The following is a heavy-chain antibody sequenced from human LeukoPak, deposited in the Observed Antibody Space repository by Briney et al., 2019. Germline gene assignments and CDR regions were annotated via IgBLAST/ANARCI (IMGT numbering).Heavy chain of an antibody. CDR3: ARDPAAEGYFDY. CDR2: IYKSGSL. V-gene: IGHV4-61*09. Sequence: PSETLSLTCTVSGGFISSCSYYCTWIWQPAGEGLEWIGQIYKSGSLNYNPSLKSRVTVSVDTSKNQFSLKLSSVTAADTAVYYCARDPAAEGYFDYWGEGALVTVSS. D-gene: IGHD6-13*01. J-gene: IGHJ4*02. CDR1: GGFISSCSYY.